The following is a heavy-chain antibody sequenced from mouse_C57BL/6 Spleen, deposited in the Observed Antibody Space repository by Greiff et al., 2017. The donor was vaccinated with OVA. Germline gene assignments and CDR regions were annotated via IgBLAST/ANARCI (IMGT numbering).Heavy chain of an antibody. CDR1: GYTFTEYT. CDR2: FYPGSGSI. Sequence: VMLVESGAELVKPGASVKLSCKASGYTFTEYTIHWVKQRSGQGLEWIGWFYPGSGSIKYNEKFKDKATLTADKSSSTVYMELSRLTSEDSAVYFCARREDYYGSSYGFDYWGQGTTLTVSS. D-gene: IGHD1-1*01. V-gene: IGHV1-62-2*01. J-gene: IGHJ2*01. CDR3: ARREDYYGSSYGFDY.